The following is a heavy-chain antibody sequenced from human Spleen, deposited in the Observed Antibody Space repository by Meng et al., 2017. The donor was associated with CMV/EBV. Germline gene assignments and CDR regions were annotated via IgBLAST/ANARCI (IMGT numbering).Heavy chain of an antibody. D-gene: IGHD4-17*01. J-gene: IGHJ4*02. CDR2: ISAYIGNT. Sequence: VPLGQSGYWGKRAGALVTGACKAFGYTVTSYGISWVRQAHGQGLEWMGWISAYIGNTNYAQKLQGRVTMTTDTSTSTAYMELRSLRSDDTAVYYCARDAPQLRGVRRFDYWGQGTLVTVSS. CDR1: GYTVTSYG. CDR3: ARDAPQLRGVRRFDY. V-gene: IGHV1-18*01.